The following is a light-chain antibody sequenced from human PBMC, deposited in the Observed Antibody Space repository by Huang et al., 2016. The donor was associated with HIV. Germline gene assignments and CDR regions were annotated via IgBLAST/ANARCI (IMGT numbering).Light chain of an antibody. CDR3: QQYNNWPPVT. CDR1: ESVGRT. CDR2: GAS. J-gene: IGKJ5*01. V-gene: IGKV3-15*01. Sequence: ETVMTQSPATLSVSPGERVTLSCRASESVGRTLAWYQQKPGEAPSLLINGASTRATGVLPRFSGGGCGREFTLSIISLQSEDFVVNYCQQYNNWPPVTFGQGTRLEIK.